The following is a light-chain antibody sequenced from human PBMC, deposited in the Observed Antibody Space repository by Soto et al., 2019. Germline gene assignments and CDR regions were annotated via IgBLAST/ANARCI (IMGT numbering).Light chain of an antibody. CDR1: SSNIGDNP. CDR2: EVT. Sequence: QAVVTQPPSASGTPGQRITISCSGSSSNIGDNPVNWYQQLPGAAPKLLIYEVTNRPSGVSPRFSGSKSANTASLTISGLQVEDEADYYCSSHTSSASVVFGGGTKLTVL. J-gene: IGLJ2*01. V-gene: IGLV1-44*01. CDR3: SSHTSSASVV.